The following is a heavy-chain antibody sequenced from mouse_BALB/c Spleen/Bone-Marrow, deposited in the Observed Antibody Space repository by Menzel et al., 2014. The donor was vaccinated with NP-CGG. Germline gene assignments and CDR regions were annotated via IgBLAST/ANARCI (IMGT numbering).Heavy chain of an antibody. J-gene: IGHJ2*01. CDR1: GFNIKDTY. V-gene: IGHV14-3*02. CDR2: IDPANGNT. Sequence: DVKLVESGAELVKPGASVKLSCTASGFNIKDTYMHWVKQRPEQGLEWIRRIDPANGNTKYDPKFQGKATITADTSSNTAYLQLSSLTSEDTAVYYCARYYYGSSYFDYWGQGTTLTVSS. CDR3: ARYYYGSSYFDY. D-gene: IGHD1-1*01.